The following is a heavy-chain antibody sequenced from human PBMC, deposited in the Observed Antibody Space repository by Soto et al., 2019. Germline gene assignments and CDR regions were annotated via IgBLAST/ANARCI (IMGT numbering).Heavy chain of an antibody. J-gene: IGHJ5*02. Sequence: SETLSLTCTVSGGSISSSSYYWGWIRQPPGKGLEWIGSIYYSGSTYYNPSLKSRVTISVDTSKNQFSLKLSSVTAAATAVYNCARQPGTTRTTISWLDPRAQGTRVTVCS. CDR1: GGSISSSSYY. CDR2: IYYSGST. CDR3: ARQPGTTRTTISWLDP. D-gene: IGHD1-1*01. V-gene: IGHV4-39*01.